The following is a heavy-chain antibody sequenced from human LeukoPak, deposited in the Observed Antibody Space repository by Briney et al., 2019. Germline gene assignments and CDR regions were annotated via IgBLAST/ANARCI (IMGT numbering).Heavy chain of an antibody. Sequence: GGSLRLSCAASGFTFSSYAMSWVRQAPGKGLEWVSAISGSGGSTYYADSVKGRFTISRDNAKNSLYLQMNSLRAEDTAVYYCARDHYYGSGSYYPYWGQGTLVTVSS. CDR3: ARDHYYGSGSYYPY. V-gene: IGHV3-23*01. D-gene: IGHD3-10*01. CDR1: GFTFSSYA. J-gene: IGHJ4*02. CDR2: ISGSGGST.